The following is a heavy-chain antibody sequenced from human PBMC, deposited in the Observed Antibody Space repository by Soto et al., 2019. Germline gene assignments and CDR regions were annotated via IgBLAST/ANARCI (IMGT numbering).Heavy chain of an antibody. Sequence: QVQLVQSGAEVKKPGSSVKVSCKASGGTLSTNAISWVRQAPGQGLEWMGAIIPMFGSPKYAQKFQGRVTITADKPTSTIYMEMIRLTSADTAVYYCARGGFVAGLYNAMDAWGQGTAVAVSS. CDR1: GGTLSTNA. D-gene: IGHD2-21*01. CDR3: ARGGFVAGLYNAMDA. J-gene: IGHJ6*02. V-gene: IGHV1-69*06. CDR2: IIPMFGSP.